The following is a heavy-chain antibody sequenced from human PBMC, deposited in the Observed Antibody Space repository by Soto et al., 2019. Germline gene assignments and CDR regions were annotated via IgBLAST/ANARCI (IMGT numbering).Heavy chain of an antibody. D-gene: IGHD3-3*01. CDR3: AKSAPGITIFGVVRPHYYYYMDV. Sequence: GGSLRLSCAASGFTFSSYGMHWVRQAPGKGLEWVAVISYDGSNKYYADSVKGRFTISRDNSKNTLYLQMNSLRAEDTAVYYCAKSAPGITIFGVVRPHYYYYMDVWGKGTTVTVSS. CDR1: GFTFSSYG. J-gene: IGHJ6*03. CDR2: ISYDGSNK. V-gene: IGHV3-30*18.